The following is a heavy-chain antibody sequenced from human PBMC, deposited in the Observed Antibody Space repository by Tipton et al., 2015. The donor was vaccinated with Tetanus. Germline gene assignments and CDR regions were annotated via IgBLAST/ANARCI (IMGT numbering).Heavy chain of an antibody. CDR2: IVGAADAI. CDR3: ASVFVLLFPRYFDR. CDR1: GFSFSTSD. Sequence: SLRLSCVASGFSFSTSDMGWVRQAPGKGPEWVSAIVGAADAIFYADSVKGRFTISRDNSKNTLYLEMNSLGAEDTAVYYCASVFVLLFPRYFDRWGQGTLVTVSS. V-gene: IGHV3-23*01. J-gene: IGHJ5*02. D-gene: IGHD1-1*01.